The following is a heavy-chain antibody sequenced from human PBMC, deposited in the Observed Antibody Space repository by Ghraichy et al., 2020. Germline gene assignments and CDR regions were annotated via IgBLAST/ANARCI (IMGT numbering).Heavy chain of an antibody. CDR1: GGSVSSGDYY. V-gene: IGHV4-31*03. Sequence: SETLSLTCTVSGGSVSSGDYYWNWFRQHPDKGLEWIGYIHHSGRTNYNPSLRSRVTTSVDTSKNQFSLKVNSVTAADTAVYYCERAPYVAGSFGWFDPWGQGTLVTVSS. D-gene: IGHD3-10*01. CDR3: ERAPYVAGSFGWFDP. J-gene: IGHJ5*02. CDR2: IHHSGRT.